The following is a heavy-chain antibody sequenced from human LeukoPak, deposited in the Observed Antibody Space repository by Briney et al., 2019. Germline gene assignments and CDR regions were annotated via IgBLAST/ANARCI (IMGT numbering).Heavy chain of an antibody. J-gene: IGHJ4*02. D-gene: IGHD4/OR15-4a*01. V-gene: IGHV4-34*01. Sequence: SETLSLTCAVYGGSFSGYYWSWIRQPPGKGLEWIGEINPGGNTNYNPSLKSRVTLSVDTSKNQFSLKLTSVTAADTAVYYCARADGAQTFPFDYWSLGTLVTVSS. CDR1: GGSFSGYY. CDR3: ARADGAQTFPFDY. CDR2: INPGGNT.